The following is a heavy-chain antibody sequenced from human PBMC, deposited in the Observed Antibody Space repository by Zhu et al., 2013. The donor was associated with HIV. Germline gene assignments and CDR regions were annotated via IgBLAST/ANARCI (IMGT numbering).Heavy chain of an antibody. V-gene: IGHV1-69*15. J-gene: IGHJ6*02. D-gene: IGHD3-10*01. CDR1: VDTXYPEFML. Sequence: EVKKTWSFGCKVSSQAFLVDTXYPEFMLSVGCDRPLDKGLSGWRIIPIFGTANYAQKFQGRVTITADESTSTAYMELSSLRSEDTAVYYCASASDKRVMVRGVIGYYYGMDVWGQGTTVTVSS. CDR2: IIPIFGTA. CDR3: ASASDKRVMVRGVIGYYYGMDV.